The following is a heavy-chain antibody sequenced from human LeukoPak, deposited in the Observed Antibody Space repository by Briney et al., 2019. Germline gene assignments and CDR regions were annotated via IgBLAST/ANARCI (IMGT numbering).Heavy chain of an antibody. CDR3: AKRETTLGLLLFFDY. J-gene: IGHJ4*02. Sequence: GGSLRLSCAASGFTFSSCAMSWVRQAPGKGLEWVSIVSGSGSNTYYADSVKGRFTISRDNSKNTLYLQMNNLRAEDTAVYYCAKRETTLGLLLFFDYWGQGTLVTVSS. CDR2: VSGSGSNT. V-gene: IGHV3-23*01. D-gene: IGHD3-3*01. CDR1: GFTFSSCA.